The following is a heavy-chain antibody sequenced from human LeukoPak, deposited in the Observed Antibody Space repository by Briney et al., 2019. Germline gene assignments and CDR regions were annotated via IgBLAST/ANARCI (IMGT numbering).Heavy chain of an antibody. Sequence: GASVKVSCQASGFSFTTKNGISWVRQAPGQGFEWMGWIKGTNDNTNYAQKFQGRVTMTTDTSTSTAYMELRSLRSDDTAVYYCARDLLWESCDRSTCSGLYYFDYWGQGTLVTVSP. J-gene: IGHJ4*02. CDR2: IKGTNDNT. CDR3: ARDLLWESCDRSTCSGLYYFDY. CDR1: GFSFTTKNG. V-gene: IGHV1-18*01. D-gene: IGHD3-16*01.